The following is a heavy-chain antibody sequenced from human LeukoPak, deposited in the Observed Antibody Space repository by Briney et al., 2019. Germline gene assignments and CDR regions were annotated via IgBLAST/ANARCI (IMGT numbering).Heavy chain of an antibody. CDR3: TRARSYSNFNFDY. Sequence: ASVKVSCKTSGYTFTSYYIHWVRQAPGQGLEWMGIINPSGGSTTYAQKFQGRVTMTRDTSTSTVHMELSSLSSEDTAVFYCTRARSYSNFNFDYWGQGTLVTVSS. CDR2: INPSGGST. J-gene: IGHJ4*02. V-gene: IGHV1-46*01. CDR1: GYTFTSYY. D-gene: IGHD4-11*01.